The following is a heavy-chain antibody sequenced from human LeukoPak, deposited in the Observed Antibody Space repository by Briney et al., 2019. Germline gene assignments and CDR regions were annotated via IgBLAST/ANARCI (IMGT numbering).Heavy chain of an antibody. CDR3: ARRWGDSFIDP. Sequence: PSETLSLTCAAYGGSFSGYYWSWIRQPPGKGLEWIGEINHSGSTNYNPSLKSRVTISVDTSKNQFSLKLSSVTAADTAVYYCARRWGDSFIDPWGQGTLVTVSS. CDR1: GGSFSGYY. CDR2: INHSGST. V-gene: IGHV4-34*01. D-gene: IGHD3-10*01. J-gene: IGHJ5*02.